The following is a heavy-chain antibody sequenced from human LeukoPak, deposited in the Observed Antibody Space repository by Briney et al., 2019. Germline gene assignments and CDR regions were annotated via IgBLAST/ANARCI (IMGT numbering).Heavy chain of an antibody. V-gene: IGHV3-7*01. CDR2: IKQDGSEK. D-gene: IGHD2-15*01. CDR1: GFPFTSYW. J-gene: IGHJ4*02. Sequence: GGSLRLSCAASGFPFTSYWMSWVRQAPGKGLEWVANIKQDGSEKYYLDSVKGRFTISRDNAKNTLYLQMNSLRAEDTAVYYCASSGGSFWGQGTLVTVSS. CDR3: ASSGGSF.